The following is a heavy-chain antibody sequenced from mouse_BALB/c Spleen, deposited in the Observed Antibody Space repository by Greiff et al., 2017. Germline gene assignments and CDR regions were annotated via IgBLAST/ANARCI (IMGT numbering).Heavy chain of an antibody. J-gene: IGHJ2*01. D-gene: IGHD2-1*01. V-gene: IGHV2-6-4*01. CDR1: GFSLSRYS. CDR2: IWGGGST. CDR3: ARTFYYGNSFDY. Sequence: QVQLKESGPGLVAPSQSLSITCTVSGFSLSRYSVHWVRQPPGKGLEWLGMIWGGGSTDYNSAHKSRLSISKDNSKSQVFLKMNSLQTDDTAMYYCARTFYYGNSFDYWGQGTTLTVSS.